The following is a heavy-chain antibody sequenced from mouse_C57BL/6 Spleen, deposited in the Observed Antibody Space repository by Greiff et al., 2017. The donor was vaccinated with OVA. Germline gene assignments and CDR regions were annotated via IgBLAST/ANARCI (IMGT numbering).Heavy chain of an antibody. CDR1: GFNIKNTY. CDR2: IDPANGNT. CDR3: AREDYGRRDAMDY. Sequence: EVKLVESVAELVRPGASVKLSCTASGFNIKNTYMHWVKQRPEQGLEWIGRIDPANGNTKYAPKFQGKATITADTSSNTAYLQLSSLTSEDTAIYYCAREDYGRRDAMDYWGQGTSVTVSS. D-gene: IGHD2-4*01. J-gene: IGHJ4*01. V-gene: IGHV14-3*01.